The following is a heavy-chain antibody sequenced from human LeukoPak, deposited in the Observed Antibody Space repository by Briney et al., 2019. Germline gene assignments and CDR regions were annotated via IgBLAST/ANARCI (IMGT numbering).Heavy chain of an antibody. Sequence: PSETLSLTCAVYGGSFSGYYWSWIRQPPGKGLEWIGEINHSGSTNYNPSLKSRVTISVDTSKNQFSLKLSSVTAADTAVYYCARACSGGSCYHQYFFDYWGQGTLVTVSS. J-gene: IGHJ4*02. CDR2: INHSGST. CDR3: ARACSGGSCYHQYFFDY. D-gene: IGHD2-15*01. CDR1: GGSFSGYY. V-gene: IGHV4-34*01.